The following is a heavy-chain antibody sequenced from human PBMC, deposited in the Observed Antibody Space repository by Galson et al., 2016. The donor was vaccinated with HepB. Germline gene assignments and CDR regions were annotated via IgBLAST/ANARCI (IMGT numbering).Heavy chain of an antibody. D-gene: IGHD6-13*01. CDR1: GFTLGYSW. V-gene: IGHV3-7*01. CDR2: IKGDGSDK. Sequence: LRLSCAASGFTLGYSWMSWVRQAPGKGLEWVANIKGDGSDKKYVDSVKGRFTISRDNAKNSLYLQMDSLRGEGTAVYYCVRDGYSSSWFSHYYWGQGTLVTVST. CDR3: VRDGYSSSWFSHYY. J-gene: IGHJ4*02.